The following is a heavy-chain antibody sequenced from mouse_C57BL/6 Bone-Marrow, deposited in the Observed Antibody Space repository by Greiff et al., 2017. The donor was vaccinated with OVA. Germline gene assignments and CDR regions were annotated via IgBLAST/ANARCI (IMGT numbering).Heavy chain of an antibody. J-gene: IGHJ4*01. CDR2: ISNGGGST. CDR1: GFTFSDYY. CDR3: ARLTTVSYAMDY. Sequence: EVQRVESGGGLVQPGGSLKLSCAASGFTFSDYYMYWVRQTPEKRLEWVAYISNGGGSTYYPDTVKGRFTISRDNAKNTLYLQMSRLKSEDTAMYYCARLTTVSYAMDYWGQGTSVTVSS. D-gene: IGHD1-1*01. V-gene: IGHV5-12*01.